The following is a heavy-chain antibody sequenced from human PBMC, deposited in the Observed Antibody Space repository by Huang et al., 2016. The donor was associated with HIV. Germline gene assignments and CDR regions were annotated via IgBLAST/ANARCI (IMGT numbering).Heavy chain of an antibody. D-gene: IGHD1-1*01. Sequence: EVQLLESGGGLVQPGGSLRLSCAASGFTFNSYAMSWVRQGPGKGMWWVSTISGRCLTTYYADSVKGRFTISRDNSKNTLYLQINSLRAEDTAVYYCAKDSDYNWHHCDYWGQGNLVSVSS. CDR1: GFTFNSYA. CDR3: AKDSDYNWHHCDY. J-gene: IGHJ4*02. CDR2: ISGRCLTT. V-gene: IGHV3-23*01.